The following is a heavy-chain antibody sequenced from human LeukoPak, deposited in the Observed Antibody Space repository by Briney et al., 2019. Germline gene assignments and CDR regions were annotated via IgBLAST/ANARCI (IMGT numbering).Heavy chain of an antibody. D-gene: IGHD3-10*01. CDR1: GGSISSGGYY. Sequence: PSQTLSLTCTVSGGSISSGGYYWSWIRQHPGKGLEWIGYIYYSGSTYYNPSLKSRVTISVDTSKNQFSLKLSSVTAADTAVYYCAREPRGEKGFDYWGQGTLVTVSS. J-gene: IGHJ4*02. CDR2: IYYSGST. CDR3: AREPRGEKGFDY. V-gene: IGHV4-31*03.